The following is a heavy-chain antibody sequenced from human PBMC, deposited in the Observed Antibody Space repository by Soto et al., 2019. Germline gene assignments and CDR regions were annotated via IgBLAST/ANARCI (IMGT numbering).Heavy chain of an antibody. CDR1: GFTFNNYA. V-gene: IGHV3-23*01. CDR3: AKGESSVNPRDFDT. Sequence: DVQLLESGGDLEQPGGSLRLSCEASGFTFNNYAIDGVRQAPGKGLEWVSGITSSGAAYYADSVKGRFTISRDNSKNTLYLQMNSLSEEYTAVYYWAKGESSVNPRDFDTWGQGTMVTGSS. J-gene: IGHJ5*02. D-gene: IGHD3-22*01. CDR2: ITSSGAA.